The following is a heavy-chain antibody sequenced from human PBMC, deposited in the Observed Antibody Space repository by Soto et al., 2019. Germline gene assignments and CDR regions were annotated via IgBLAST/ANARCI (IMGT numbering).Heavy chain of an antibody. CDR2: INPSGGST. CDR3: ARDEGYYYGSGSYGYYYMDV. CDR1: GYTFTSYY. Sequence: QVQLVQSGAEVKKPGASVKVSCKASGYTFTSYYMHWVRQAPGQGLEWMGIINPSGGSTSYAQKFQDRVTMTRDTSTSTVYMELSSLRSEDTAVYYCARDEGYYYGSGSYGYYYMDVWGKGTTVTVSS. V-gene: IGHV1-46*03. J-gene: IGHJ6*03. D-gene: IGHD3-10*01.